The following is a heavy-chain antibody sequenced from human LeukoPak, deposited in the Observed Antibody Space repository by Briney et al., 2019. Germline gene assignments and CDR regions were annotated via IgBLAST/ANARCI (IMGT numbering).Heavy chain of an antibody. J-gene: IGHJ4*02. V-gene: IGHV3-23*01. CDR3: ARDRGGSSWPKGAFDY. CDR2: ISGSGGST. D-gene: IGHD6-13*01. CDR1: GFTFSSYG. Sequence: GGSLRLSCAASGFTFSSYGMSWVRQAPGKGLEWVSAISGSGGSTYYADSVKGRFTISRDNSKNTLYLQMNSLRAEDTAVYYCARDRGGSSWPKGAFDYWGQGTLVTVSS.